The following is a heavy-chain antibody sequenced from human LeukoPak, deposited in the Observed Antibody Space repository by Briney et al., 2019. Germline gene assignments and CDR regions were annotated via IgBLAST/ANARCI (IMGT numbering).Heavy chain of an antibody. J-gene: IGHJ4*02. CDR2: IYYSGST. CDR3: ARGTYGDYDY. D-gene: IGHD4-17*01. CDR1: GGSISSYY. Sequence: SETLSLTCTVSGGSISSYYWSWIRQPPGKGLEWIGYIYYSGSTNYNPSLKSRVTISVDTSKNQFSLKLSSVTAADTAVYYCARGTYGDYDYWGQGTLVTVSS. V-gene: IGHV4-59*01.